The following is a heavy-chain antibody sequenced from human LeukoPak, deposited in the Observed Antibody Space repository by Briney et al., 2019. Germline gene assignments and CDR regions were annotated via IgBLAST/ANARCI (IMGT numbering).Heavy chain of an antibody. Sequence: NPSETLSLTCAVYGGSFSGYYWSWIRQPPGKGLEWIGEINHSGSTNYNPSLKSRVTISVDTSKNQFSLKLSSVTAADTAVYYCARGTPGAIDAFDIWGQGTMVTVSS. CDR2: INHSGST. J-gene: IGHJ3*02. CDR1: GGSFSGYY. V-gene: IGHV4-34*01. CDR3: ARGTPGAIDAFDI.